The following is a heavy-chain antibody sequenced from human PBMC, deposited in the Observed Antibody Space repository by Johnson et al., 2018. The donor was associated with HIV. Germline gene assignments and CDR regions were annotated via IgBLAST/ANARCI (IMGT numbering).Heavy chain of an antibody. CDR3: ARDGPYYDSSGYYYGTVFYAFDI. D-gene: IGHD3-22*01. CDR2: IYYDGTNK. V-gene: IGHV3-30*03. Sequence: QVQLVESGGGVVQPGRSLRLSCAASGFTFSSYAMHWVRQAPGKGLEWVAIIYYDGTNKYYADSVKARFTISRDTSKNTLHLQMNSLSAEDTAVYYCARDGPYYDSSGYYYGTVFYAFDIWGQGTMVTVSS. CDR1: GFTFSSYA. J-gene: IGHJ3*02.